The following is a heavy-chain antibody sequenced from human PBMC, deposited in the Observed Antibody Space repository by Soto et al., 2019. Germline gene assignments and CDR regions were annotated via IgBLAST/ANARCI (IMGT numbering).Heavy chain of an antibody. D-gene: IGHD3-10*01. CDR2: ISYDGENQ. CDR1: GFSFSHYA. CDR3: VSPHSESSNAFDL. Sequence: GGSLRLSCAASGFSFSHYAMHWVRQPPGKGLEWVALISYDGENQYFTDSVRGRFTISRDNSKTAVYLEMNNLRLDDTATYYCVSPHSESSNAFDLWGQGTLVTVS. J-gene: IGHJ5*02. V-gene: IGHV3-30*04.